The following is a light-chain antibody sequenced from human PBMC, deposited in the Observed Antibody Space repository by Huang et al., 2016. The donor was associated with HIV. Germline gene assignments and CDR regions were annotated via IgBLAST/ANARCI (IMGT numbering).Light chain of an antibody. CDR3: QQASTLPYT. Sequence: DIQMTQSPSSVSAFVGDSVTITCRAGHDISNWWAWYQQKPGKAPNLHINTDSNLQSGVPSRFSVSGSGTHFSLTIWSLQPEDFGTYFCQQASTLPYTFGQGTKLEIK. V-gene: IGKV1D-12*01. J-gene: IGKJ2*01. CDR1: HDISNW. CDR2: TDS.